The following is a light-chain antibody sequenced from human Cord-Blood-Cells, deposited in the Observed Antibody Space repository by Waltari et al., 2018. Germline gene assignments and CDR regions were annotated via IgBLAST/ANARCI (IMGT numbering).Light chain of an antibody. Sequence: QSALTPPASVYGSTGQSLPIPCTGTSSDVGSYTLVTWYQQHPGKAPKLMIYEGSKRPSGVSNRFSGSKSGNTASLTISGLQAEDEADYYCCSYAGSSTWVFGGGTKLTVL. CDR3: CSYAGSSTWV. V-gene: IGLV2-23*01. CDR2: EGS. CDR1: SSDVGSYTL. J-gene: IGLJ3*02.